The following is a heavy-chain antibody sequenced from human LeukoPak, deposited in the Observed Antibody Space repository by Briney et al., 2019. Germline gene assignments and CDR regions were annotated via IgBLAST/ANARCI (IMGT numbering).Heavy chain of an antibody. D-gene: IGHD3-16*02. CDR1: GFPFSTYA. J-gene: IGHJ4*02. CDR3: AKERAGYTNPYYFDF. V-gene: IGHV3-23*01. CDR2: ISGSGANT. Sequence: GGPLRLSCAASGFPFSTYAMSWVPQAPGKGLEWVSTISGSGANTYYADSVRGRFTIYRDNSKNTLYLHMNSLRAEDTAVYYCAKERAGYTNPYYFDFWGRGTLVSVSS.